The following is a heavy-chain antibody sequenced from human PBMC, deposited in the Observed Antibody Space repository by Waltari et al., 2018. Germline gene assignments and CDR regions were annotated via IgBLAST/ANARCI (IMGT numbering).Heavy chain of an antibody. CDR3: ARGIGYCSGGSCYSGSFSDY. J-gene: IGHJ4*02. CDR1: GYSISSGYY. Sequence: QVQLQESGPGLVKPSETLSLTCAVSGYSISSGYYWGWLRQPPGKRLEWIGSIYHSGSTYYNPSLKSRVTISVDTSKNQFSLKLSSVTAADTAVYYCARGIGYCSGGSCYSGSFSDYWGQGTLVTVSS. CDR2: IYHSGST. D-gene: IGHD2-15*01. V-gene: IGHV4-38-2*01.